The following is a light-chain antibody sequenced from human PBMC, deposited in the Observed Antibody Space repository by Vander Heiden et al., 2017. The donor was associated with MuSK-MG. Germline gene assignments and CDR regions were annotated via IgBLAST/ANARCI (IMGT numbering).Light chain of an antibody. CDR3: QQRSKCCT. CDR2: DTT. J-gene: IGKJ4*01. Sequence: DILFTQSPATLSLSPGERATIACRASQSVREYLAWYQRKPGQAPRLLGYDTTIRATGITSRFRGSGSETEFTLTISSREPEDFAIYYCQQRSKCCTFGGGTKVEI. CDR1: QSVREY. V-gene: IGKV3-11*01.